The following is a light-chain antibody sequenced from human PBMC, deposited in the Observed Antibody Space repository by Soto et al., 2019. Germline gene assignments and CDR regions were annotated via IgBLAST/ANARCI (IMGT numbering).Light chain of an antibody. J-gene: IGKJ4*01. CDR2: GAS. V-gene: IGKV3-15*01. CDR3: QPYNNWPLT. Sequence: PGERGTLSCWASETVATNLAWYQQKPGQAPRLLISGASTRATGVPARFSGSRSGPEFTLTINSLQSEDFAIYYCQPYNNWPLTFGGGTKVDIK. CDR1: ETVATN.